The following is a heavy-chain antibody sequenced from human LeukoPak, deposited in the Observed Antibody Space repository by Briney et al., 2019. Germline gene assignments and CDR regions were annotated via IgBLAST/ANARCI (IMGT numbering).Heavy chain of an antibody. CDR2: IISDGSTT. D-gene: IGHD3-10*01. CDR3: TRDRARAGGEILDY. J-gene: IGHJ4*02. CDR1: GFIFSDYA. V-gene: IGHV3-74*01. Sequence: GGSLRLSCAASGFIFSDYAMHWVRHTPGKGLVWVSRIISDGSTTDYADSVKGRFTISRDNAKNTLYLQMNSLRDEDTAMYYCTRDRARAGGEILDYWGQGTLVTVSS.